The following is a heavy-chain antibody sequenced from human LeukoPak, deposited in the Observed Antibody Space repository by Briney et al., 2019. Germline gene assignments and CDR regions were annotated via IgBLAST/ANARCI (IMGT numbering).Heavy chain of an antibody. Sequence: PGGSLRLSCAASGFTFSSYAMSWVRQAPGKGLEWVSAISGSGGRTYYADSVKGRFTISRDNSKNTLYLQMNSLRAEDTAVYYCAKDFVSPDYGGTPSDYWGQGTLVTVSS. V-gene: IGHV3-23*01. CDR3: AKDFVSPDYGGTPSDY. D-gene: IGHD4-23*01. CDR2: ISGSGGRT. CDR1: GFTFSSYA. J-gene: IGHJ4*02.